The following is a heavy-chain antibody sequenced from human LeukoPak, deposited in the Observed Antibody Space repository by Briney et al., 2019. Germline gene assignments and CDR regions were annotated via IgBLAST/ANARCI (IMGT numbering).Heavy chain of an antibody. Sequence: PSETLSLTCAVYGASFVGRHWSWIRQPPGKGLEWLGEASHAGITNYNPSLKSRVSISVDTTKDQFSLKLASVTAADTAIHYCARGRANWDYAFDFWGPGTLVTVSS. D-gene: IGHD1-7*01. J-gene: IGHJ4*02. CDR2: ASHAGIT. CDR3: ARGRANWDYAFDF. CDR1: GASFVGRH. V-gene: IGHV4-34*01.